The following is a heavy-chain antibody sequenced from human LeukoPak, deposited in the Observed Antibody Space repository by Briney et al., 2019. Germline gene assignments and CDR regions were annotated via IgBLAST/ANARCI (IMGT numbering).Heavy chain of an antibody. J-gene: IGHJ3*02. Sequence: ASVKVSCKASGYTFTGYYMHWVRQAPGQGLEWMGWINPNSGGTNYAQKFQGRVTITTDESTSTAYMELSSLRSEDTAVYYCASGLLGGGNPNDAFDIWGQETMVTVSS. CDR1: GYTFTGYY. CDR2: INPNSGGT. CDR3: ASGLLGGGNPNDAFDI. V-gene: IGHV1-2*02. D-gene: IGHD4-23*01.